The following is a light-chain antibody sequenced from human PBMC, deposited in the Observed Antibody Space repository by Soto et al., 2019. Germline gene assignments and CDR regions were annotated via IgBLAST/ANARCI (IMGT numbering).Light chain of an antibody. CDR1: QDIGTW. Sequence: DIQMTQSPSTPSASVVDRFTITFLASQDIGTWLAWYQQKPEKAPKVLIYRASHLESGVPSRFSASGSGTEFSLTINSLQADDFATYYCQQYHIYSWTFGQGTKVDIK. CDR3: QQYHIYSWT. J-gene: IGKJ1*01. CDR2: RAS. V-gene: IGKV1-5*03.